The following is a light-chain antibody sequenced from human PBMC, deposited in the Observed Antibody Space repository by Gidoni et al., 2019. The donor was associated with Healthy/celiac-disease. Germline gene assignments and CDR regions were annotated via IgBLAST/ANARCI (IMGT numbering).Light chain of an antibody. CDR3: QQYNNWRPIT. Sequence: EIVMPQSPATLSVSPGERATLSCRASQSVSSNLAWYQQKPGQAPRLLLYGASTRATGIPARCSGSGSGTEFTLTISSLQSEDFAVYYCQQYNNWRPITFGQGTRLEIK. CDR2: GAS. CDR1: QSVSSN. J-gene: IGKJ5*01. V-gene: IGKV3-15*01.